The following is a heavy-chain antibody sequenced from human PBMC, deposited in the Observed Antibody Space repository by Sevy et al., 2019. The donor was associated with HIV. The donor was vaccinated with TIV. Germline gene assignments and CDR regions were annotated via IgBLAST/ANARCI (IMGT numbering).Heavy chain of an antibody. D-gene: IGHD3-10*01. V-gene: IGHV3-7*03. CDR2: IKQDGSEK. CDR1: GFSFSWYW. Sequence: GGSLRLSCAASGFSFSWYWMSWVRQTPEKGLEWVANIKQDGSEKNYVDSVKGRFTISRDNAKNSLYLQMNSLRAEDTALYYCAKDYEFGSGSLMGLFDYWGQGTLVTVSS. J-gene: IGHJ4*02. CDR3: AKDYEFGSGSLMGLFDY.